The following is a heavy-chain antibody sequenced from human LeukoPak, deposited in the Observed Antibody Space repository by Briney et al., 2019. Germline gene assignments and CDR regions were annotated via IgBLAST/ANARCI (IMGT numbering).Heavy chain of an antibody. J-gene: IGHJ4*02. V-gene: IGHV4-59*12. CDR1: GGSISSYY. Sequence: SETLSLTCTVFGGSISSYYWSWIRQPPGKGLEWIGYMYYSGSTNYNPSLKSRVTMSVDTSKNQFSLKLSSVTAADTAVYYCAREAVRGVRVGYWGQGTLVTVSS. CDR2: MYYSGST. CDR3: AREAVRGVRVGY. D-gene: IGHD3-10*01.